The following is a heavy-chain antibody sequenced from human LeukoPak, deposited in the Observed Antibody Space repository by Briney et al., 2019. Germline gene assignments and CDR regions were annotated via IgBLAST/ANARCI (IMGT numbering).Heavy chain of an antibody. Sequence: GVSLRLSCAASGFTFSSYAMRWVRQPPGKGLEWLSSISGNGYTTYYADSVKGRFTISRDNSKNALYLQMNSLRVEDTAVYYCAIDPNWGTHSWGQGVLVTVSS. D-gene: IGHD7-27*01. CDR2: ISGNGYTT. V-gene: IGHV3-23*01. CDR1: GFTFSSYA. J-gene: IGHJ4*02. CDR3: AIDPNWGTHS.